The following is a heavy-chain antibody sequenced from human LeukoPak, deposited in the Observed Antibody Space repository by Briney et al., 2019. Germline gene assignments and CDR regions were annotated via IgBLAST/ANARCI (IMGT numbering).Heavy chain of an antibody. CDR2: LHPVTGGT. Sequence: ASVKVSCTASGYTFTTYLIHWVRQAPGQGLEWMGELHPVTGGTNYAQKFQGRVTMTRDTSTSTVYLELSSLTSEDTAVYFCARDPANGRPDAYDIWGQGTRVTVSS. J-gene: IGHJ3*02. CDR3: ARDPANGRPDAYDI. CDR1: GYTFTTYL. V-gene: IGHV1-46*01. D-gene: IGHD1-26*01.